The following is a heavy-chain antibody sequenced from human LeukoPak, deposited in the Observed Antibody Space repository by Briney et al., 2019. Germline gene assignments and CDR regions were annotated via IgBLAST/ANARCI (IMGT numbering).Heavy chain of an antibody. CDR3: ARGSFGAGVGATMDDACDI. CDR1: GFTFSSYI. Sequence: GGSLRLSCAASGFTFSSYIIHWVRQAPGKGLEWVAVISYDGTDKYYADSVKGRFTISRDNTKNTLYVQMNSLRAEDTAVYYCARGSFGAGVGATMDDACDIWGQGTMVTVSS. J-gene: IGHJ3*02. V-gene: IGHV3-30*04. D-gene: IGHD1-26*01. CDR2: ISYDGTDK.